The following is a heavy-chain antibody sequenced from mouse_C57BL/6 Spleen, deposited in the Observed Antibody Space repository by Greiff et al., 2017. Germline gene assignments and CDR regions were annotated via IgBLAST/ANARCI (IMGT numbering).Heavy chain of an antibody. V-gene: IGHV1-59*01. J-gene: IGHJ3*01. CDR3: GRRELAWFAY. Sequence: QVQLQQSGAELVRPGTSVTLSCKASGYTFTSYWMHWVKQRPGQGLEWIGEIDPSDSYTNYNQQFKGKSTLTVDTSTSTAYMQLSGLTSEDAAVYYGGRRELAWFAYWGQGTLVTVSA. CDR1: GYTFTSYW. CDR2: IDPSDSYT.